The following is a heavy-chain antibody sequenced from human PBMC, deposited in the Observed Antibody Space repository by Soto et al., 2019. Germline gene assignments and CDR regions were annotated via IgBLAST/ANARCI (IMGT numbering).Heavy chain of an antibody. CDR1: GGSISSGGYY. Sequence: QVQLQESGPGLVKPSQTLSLTCTVSGGSISSGGYYWSWIRQHPGKGLEWIGYIYYSGSTYYNPSLKSRVTIAVDTSKNQFALKLSSVTAADTAVYYCARDSPQIHPSFFDIWGQGTMVTVSS. CDR2: IYYSGST. V-gene: IGHV4-31*03. J-gene: IGHJ3*02. CDR3: ARDSPQIHPSFFDI.